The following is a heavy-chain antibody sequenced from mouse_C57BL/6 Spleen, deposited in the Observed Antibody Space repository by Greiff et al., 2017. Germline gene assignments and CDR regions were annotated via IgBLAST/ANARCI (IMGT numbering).Heavy chain of an antibody. J-gene: IGHJ4*01. CDR1: GYSFTGYY. D-gene: IGHD1-1*01. CDR3: ATGGSSPLYAMDY. CDR2: INPSTGGT. Sequence: VQLQQSGPELVKPGASVKISCKASGYSFTGYYMNWVKQSPEKSLEWIGEINPSTGGTTYNQKFKAKATLTVDKSSSTAYMQLKSLTSEDSAVYYCATGGSSPLYAMDYWGQGTSVTVSS. V-gene: IGHV1-42*01.